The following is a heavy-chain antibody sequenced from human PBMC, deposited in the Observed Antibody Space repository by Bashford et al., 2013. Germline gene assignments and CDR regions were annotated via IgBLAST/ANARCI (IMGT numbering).Heavy chain of an antibody. CDR3: ARSETPGGKYDF. Sequence: VRQAPGKGLEWVAVISYDGSNKYYADSVKGRFTISRDNSKNTLYLQMNSLRAEDTAVYYCARSETPGGKYDFWGQGTQVTVSS. D-gene: IGHD3-16*01. CDR2: ISYDGSNK. J-gene: IGHJ4*02. V-gene: IGHV3-30-3*01.